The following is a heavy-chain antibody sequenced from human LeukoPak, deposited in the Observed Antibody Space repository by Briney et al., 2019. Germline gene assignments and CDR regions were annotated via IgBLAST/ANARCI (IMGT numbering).Heavy chain of an antibody. CDR3: ARDLSMVNRVFDY. D-gene: IGHD5-18*01. CDR1: GYTFTSYY. CDR2: INPSGGST. Sequence: GASVKVSCKASGYTFTSYYMPWVRQAPGQGLEWMGIINPSGGSTSYAQKFQGRVTMTRDTSTSTVYMELSSLRSENTAVYYCARDLSMVNRVFDYWGQGTLVTVSS. J-gene: IGHJ4*02. V-gene: IGHV1-46*01.